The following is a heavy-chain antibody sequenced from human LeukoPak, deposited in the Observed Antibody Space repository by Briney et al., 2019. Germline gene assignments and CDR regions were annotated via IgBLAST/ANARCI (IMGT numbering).Heavy chain of an antibody. CDR2: ISGSDGST. V-gene: IGHV3-23*01. CDR1: GFTFSSYA. D-gene: IGHD3-3*01. CDR3: TKEPRSGYRSNNWFDP. J-gene: IGHJ5*01. Sequence: PGGSLRLSCAASGFTFSSYAMSWVRQAPGKGLEWVSGISGSDGSTYYADSVKGRFTISRDNSKNTLYLQMNSLRDEDTGVYYCTKEPRSGYRSNNWFDPWGQGTLVTVSS.